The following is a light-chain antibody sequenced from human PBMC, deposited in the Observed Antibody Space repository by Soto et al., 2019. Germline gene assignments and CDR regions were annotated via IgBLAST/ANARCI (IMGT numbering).Light chain of an antibody. J-gene: IGKJ4*01. CDR2: DAS. V-gene: IGKV3-11*01. Sequence: EIVLTQSPATLSLSQGERVTLSCRASQSVGSYLAWYQQKPGQSPRLLIYDASNRATGIPARFSGSGSGTDFPLTISSLEDEDFAVYYCQHRNYWPPGATFGGGTKVEIK. CDR3: QHRNYWPPGAT. CDR1: QSVGSY.